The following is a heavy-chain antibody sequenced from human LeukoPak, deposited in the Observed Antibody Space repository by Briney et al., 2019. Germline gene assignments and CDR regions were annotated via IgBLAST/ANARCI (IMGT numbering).Heavy chain of an antibody. CDR2: INPNSGGT. J-gene: IGHJ5*02. Sequence: ASVKVSCKTSGYSFTDYYMHWVRQAPGQGLEWMGWINPNSGGTSSAQKFPGRVTMTRDTSITTVCMEMSWLTSDDTAIYYCARADRLHGGPYLIGPWGQGTLVTVSS. CDR3: ARADRLHGGPYLIGP. CDR1: GYSFTDYY. D-gene: IGHD2-21*01. V-gene: IGHV1-2*02.